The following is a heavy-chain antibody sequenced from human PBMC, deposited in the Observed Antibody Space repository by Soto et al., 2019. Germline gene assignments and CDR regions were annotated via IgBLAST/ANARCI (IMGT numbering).Heavy chain of an antibody. CDR2: ISGSGGST. V-gene: IGHV3-23*01. J-gene: IGHJ4*02. CDR1: GFTFSSYA. Sequence: GESLKISCAASGFTFSSYAMSWVRQAPGKGLEWVSAISGSGGSTYYADSVKGRFTISRDNSKNTLYLQMNSLRAEDTAVYYCAKVPYSSSWYYFDYWGQGTLVTVSS. D-gene: IGHD6-13*01. CDR3: AKVPYSSSWYYFDY.